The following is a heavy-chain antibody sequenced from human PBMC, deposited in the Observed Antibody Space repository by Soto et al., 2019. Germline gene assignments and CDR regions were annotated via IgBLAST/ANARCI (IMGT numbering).Heavy chain of an antibody. V-gene: IGHV1-69*01. CDR2: IIPIFGTA. D-gene: IGHD6-6*01. CDR3: ARDRGDSSSSADYYSYYGMDV. Sequence: QVQLVQSGAEVKKPGSSVKVSCKASGGTFSSYAISWVRQAPGQGLEWMGGIIPIFGTANYAQKFQGRVTITADESPSTAYMELSSLRSEDTAVYYCARDRGDSSSSADYYSYYGMDVWGQGTTVTVSS. CDR1: GGTFSSYA. J-gene: IGHJ6*02.